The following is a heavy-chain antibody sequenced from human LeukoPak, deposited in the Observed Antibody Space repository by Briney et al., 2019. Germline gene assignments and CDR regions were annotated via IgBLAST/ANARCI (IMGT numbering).Heavy chain of an antibody. J-gene: IGHJ6*02. Sequence: PGRSLRLSCAASGFTFSSYGMHWVRQAPGKGMEWEAVIWYDGSNKYYADSVRGRFTISRDNSKNTLYLQMNSLRAEDTAVYYCARFRGFGEPRMDVWGQGTTVTVSS. CDR3: ARFRGFGEPRMDV. D-gene: IGHD3-10*01. CDR1: GFTFSSYG. CDR2: IWYDGSNK. V-gene: IGHV3-33*01.